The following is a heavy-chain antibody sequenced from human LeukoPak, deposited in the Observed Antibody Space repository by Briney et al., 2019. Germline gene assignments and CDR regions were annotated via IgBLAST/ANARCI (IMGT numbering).Heavy chain of an antibody. Sequence: GGSLRLSCAGSGFTFNNNWMSWVRQAPGKGLEWVANIKQDGSEKYYVDSVKGRFTISRDNAKNSLSLQMNSLRAEDTAVYYCARDRYYDRYFDSWGQGTLVTVSS. CDR1: GFTFNNNW. J-gene: IGHJ4*02. V-gene: IGHV3-7*01. CDR2: IKQDGSEK. CDR3: ARDRYYDRYFDS. D-gene: IGHD3-22*01.